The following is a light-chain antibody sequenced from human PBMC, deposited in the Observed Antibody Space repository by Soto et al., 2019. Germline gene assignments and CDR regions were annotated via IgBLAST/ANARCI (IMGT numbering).Light chain of an antibody. V-gene: IGLV4-69*01. CDR2: VNSDGSH. CDR3: QTWGWGSVV. CDR1: SGHSTNA. Sequence: QLVLTQSPSASASLEASVKFTCTLSSGHSTNAVAWHQQRPEKGPRYLMKVNSDGSHNKGDGIPDRFSGSSSGAERYLTISSLQSEDEADYYCQTWGWGSVVFGGGTKLTVL. J-gene: IGLJ3*02.